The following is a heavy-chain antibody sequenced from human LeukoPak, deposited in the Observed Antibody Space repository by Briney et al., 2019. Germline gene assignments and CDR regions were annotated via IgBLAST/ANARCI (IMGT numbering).Heavy chain of an antibody. CDR2: ISSSSTTI. Sequence: GGSLRLSCAASGFTFSSYSINWVRQAPGKGLEWVSYISSSSTTIYYADSVKGRFTISRDNAKNSLYLQMNSLRAEDTAVYYCATSLPGYYGSGSYYGPGDYWGQGTLVTVSS. CDR1: GFTFSSYS. D-gene: IGHD3-10*01. CDR3: ATSLPGYYGSGSYYGPGDY. J-gene: IGHJ4*02. V-gene: IGHV3-48*01.